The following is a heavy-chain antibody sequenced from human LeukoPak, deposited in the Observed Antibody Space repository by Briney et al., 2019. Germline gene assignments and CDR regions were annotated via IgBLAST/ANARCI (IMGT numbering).Heavy chain of an antibody. J-gene: IGHJ4*02. Sequence: GGSLRFSCAASGFTFSSYGMHWVRQAPGKGLEWVAVIWYDGSDKYYADSVKGRFTISRDNSKNTLYLQMNSLRAEDTAVYYCARDSDGDYGWVDYWGRGTLVTVSS. CDR2: IWYDGSDK. V-gene: IGHV3-33*01. CDR1: GFTFSSYG. D-gene: IGHD4-17*01. CDR3: ARDSDGDYGWVDY.